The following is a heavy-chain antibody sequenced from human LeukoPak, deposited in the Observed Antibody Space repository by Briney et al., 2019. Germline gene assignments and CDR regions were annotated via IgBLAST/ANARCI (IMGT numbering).Heavy chain of an antibody. CDR2: ITRSSSTT. J-gene: IGHJ3*02. CDR3: ARSDAFDI. Sequence: GGSLRLSCAASGLALSSYEMTWVRQAPGKGLECISYITRSSSTTYYADSVKGRFTISRDNAKNSLSLQMNSLRAEDTAVYYCARSDAFDIWGQGTMVTVSS. V-gene: IGHV3-48*01. CDR1: GLALSSYE.